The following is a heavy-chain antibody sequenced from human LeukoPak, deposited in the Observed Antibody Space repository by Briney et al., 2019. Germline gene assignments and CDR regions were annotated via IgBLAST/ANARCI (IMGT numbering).Heavy chain of an antibody. Sequence: SETLSLTCTVSGGSISNYYWSWIRQPPGKGLEWVGYIYYSGSTIYNPSLKSRVTISVVTSKNQFSLKLNSVTAADTAVYYCARGFDSKSTYFDYWGQGTLVTVSS. CDR3: ARGFDSKSTYFDY. CDR2: IYYSGST. V-gene: IGHV4-59*01. J-gene: IGHJ4*02. CDR1: GGSISNYY. D-gene: IGHD5-12*01.